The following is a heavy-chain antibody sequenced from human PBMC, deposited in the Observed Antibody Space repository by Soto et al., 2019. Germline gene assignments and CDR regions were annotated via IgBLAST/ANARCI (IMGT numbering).Heavy chain of an antibody. Sequence: EVQLVESGGGLVQPGGSLSLSCATSGFIFSTYWMHWVRLVPGKGLVWVSRIDTNGRGSVYSDAVKGPFTISRDNANNPLSLQMNSLRAKHTAVYYCARDHGRYNRIPANAFDILGQGTKVTVSS. D-gene: IGHD1-1*01. CDR1: GFIFSTYW. CDR3: ARDHGRYNRIPANAFDI. V-gene: IGHV3-74*01. CDR2: IDTNGRGS. J-gene: IGHJ3*02.